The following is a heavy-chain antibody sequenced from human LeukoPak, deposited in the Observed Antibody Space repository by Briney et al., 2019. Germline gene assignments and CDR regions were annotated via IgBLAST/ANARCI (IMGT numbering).Heavy chain of an antibody. CDR1: GDTVSSNSAA. V-gene: IGHV6-1*01. CDR2: TYYRSKWYY. Sequence: SQTLSLTCDISGDTVSSNSAAWNWIRQSPSRGLEWLGRTYYRSKWYYDYAVTVKSRITISPDTSKNQFSLQLNSVTADDTAVYYCARGFALDFWGQGTMVTVSS. J-gene: IGHJ3*01. CDR3: ARGFALDF.